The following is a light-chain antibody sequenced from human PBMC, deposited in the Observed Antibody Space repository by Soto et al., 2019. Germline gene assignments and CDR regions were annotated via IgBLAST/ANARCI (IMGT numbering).Light chain of an antibody. CDR1: QSISSW. CDR2: DAS. V-gene: IGKV1-5*01. Sequence: DIQMTQSPSTLSASVGDRVTITCRASQSISSWLAWYQQKPGKAPKLLIYDASSLESGVPSRFSGSGSGTEFTLPISSLQPDDFATYHCHQHNSYSQWTLGQGTKVDIK. J-gene: IGKJ1*01. CDR3: HQHNSYSQWT.